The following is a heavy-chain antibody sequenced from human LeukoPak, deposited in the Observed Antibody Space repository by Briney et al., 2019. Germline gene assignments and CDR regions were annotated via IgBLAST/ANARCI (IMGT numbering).Heavy chain of an antibody. V-gene: IGHV3-7*01. Sequence: GGSLRLSCGVSGFTFSDYWMNWVRQAPGKGLEWVASIEQDGSEKSYVDSVKGRFTISRDNAKNSLYLQMSSLRAEDTAVYYWGGEGTAPGFYFGLGGKETLSPVS. D-gene: IGHD6-13*01. CDR2: IEQDGSEK. J-gene: IGHJ4*01. CDR3: GGEGTAPGFYFGL. CDR1: GFTFSDYW.